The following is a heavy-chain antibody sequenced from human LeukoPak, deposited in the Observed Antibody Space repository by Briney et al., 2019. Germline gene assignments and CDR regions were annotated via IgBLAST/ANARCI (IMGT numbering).Heavy chain of an antibody. Sequence: SETLSLTCTVSGGSISSSSYYWGWIRQPPGKGLEWIGSIYYSGSTYYNPSLKSRVTISVDTSKNQFSLKLSSVTAADTAVYYCASHRRYYYGSRSYYRETALDYWGQGTLVTVSS. CDR3: ASHRRYYYGSRSYYRETALDY. CDR1: GGSISSSSYY. D-gene: IGHD3-10*01. V-gene: IGHV4-39*07. J-gene: IGHJ4*02. CDR2: IYYSGST.